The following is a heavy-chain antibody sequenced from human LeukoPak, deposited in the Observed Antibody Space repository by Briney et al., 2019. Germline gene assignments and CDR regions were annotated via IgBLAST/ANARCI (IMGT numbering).Heavy chain of an antibody. CDR1: GDPISSSSYY. CDR2: IYHSGNT. V-gene: IGHV4-39*01. Sequence: SETLSLTCSVSGDPISSSSYYWGWIRQPPGKGLEWIGSIYHSGNTYYSPSLKSRVTISVDKSKNQFSLRLSSVTAADTAVYHCARHYSYVDHYPPFRYRGRGTLVTVSS. CDR3: ARHYSYVDHYPPFRY. D-gene: IGHD3-16*01. J-gene: IGHJ4*02.